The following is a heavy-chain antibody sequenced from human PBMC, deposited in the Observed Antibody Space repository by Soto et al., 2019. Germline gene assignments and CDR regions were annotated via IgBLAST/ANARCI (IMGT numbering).Heavy chain of an antibody. D-gene: IGHD3-9*01. V-gene: IGHV4-59*08. CDR1: GGSISSYY. CDR3: ARQLRYVDGSPHYYYYGMDV. J-gene: IGHJ6*02. CDR2: IYYSGST. Sequence: SETLSLTCTVSGGSISSYYWSWIRQPPGKGLEWIGYIYYSGSTNYNPSLKSRVTISVDTSKNQFSLKLSSVTAADTAVYYCARQLRYVDGSPHYYYYGMDVWGQGTTVTVS.